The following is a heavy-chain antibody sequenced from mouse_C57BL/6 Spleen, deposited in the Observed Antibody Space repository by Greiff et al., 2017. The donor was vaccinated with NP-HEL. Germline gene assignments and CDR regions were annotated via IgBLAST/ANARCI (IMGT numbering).Heavy chain of an antibody. CDR3: ARHYDYDGGFAY. V-gene: IGHV1-63*01. CDR2: IYPGGGYT. Sequence: QVQLQQSGAELVRPGTSVKMSCKASGYTFTNYWIGWAKQRPGHGLEWIGDIYPGGGYTNYNEKFKGKATLTADKSSSTAYMQFSSLTSEDSTIYYCARHYDYDGGFAYWGQGTLVTVSA. CDR1: GYTFTNYW. D-gene: IGHD2-4*01. J-gene: IGHJ3*01.